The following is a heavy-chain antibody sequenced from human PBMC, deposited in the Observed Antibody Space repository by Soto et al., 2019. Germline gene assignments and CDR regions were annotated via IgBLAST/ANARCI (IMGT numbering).Heavy chain of an antibody. D-gene: IGHD3-10*01. Sequence: SETLSLTCTVSGGSISSSSYYWGWIRQPPGKGLEWIGSIYYSGSTYYNPSLKSRVTISVDTSKNQFSLKLSSVTAADTAVYYCARDFFGNHYFDYWGQGILVTVSS. CDR3: ARDFFGNHYFDY. J-gene: IGHJ4*02. V-gene: IGHV4-39*02. CDR1: GGSISSSSYY. CDR2: IYYSGST.